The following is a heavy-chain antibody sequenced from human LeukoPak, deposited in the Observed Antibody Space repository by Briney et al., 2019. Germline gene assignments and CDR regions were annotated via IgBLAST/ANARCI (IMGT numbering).Heavy chain of an antibody. D-gene: IGHD2-15*01. V-gene: IGHV3-23*01. CDR3: AKEYCSGGSCSYYYYYYYGMDV. J-gene: IGHJ6*02. CDR2: ISGSGGST. CDR1: GFTFSSYA. Sequence: GGSLRLSCAASGFTFSSYAMSWVRQAPGKGLEWVSAISGSGGSTYYADSVKGRFTISRDNPKNTLYLQMNGLRAEDTAVYYCAKEYCSGGSCSYYYYYYYGMDVWGQGTTVTVSS.